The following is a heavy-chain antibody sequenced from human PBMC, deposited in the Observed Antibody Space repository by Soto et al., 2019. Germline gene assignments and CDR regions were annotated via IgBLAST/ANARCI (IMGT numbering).Heavy chain of an antibody. V-gene: IGHV5-51*01. CDR1: GYSFTSYW. CDR3: ARHPLYSNYEGSGMDV. CDR2: IYPGDSDT. Sequence: LGESLKISCKGSGYSFTSYWIGWVRQMPGKGLEWMGIIYPGDSDTRYSPSFQGQVTISADKSISTAYLQWSSLKASDTAMYYCARHPLYSNYEGSGMDVWGQGTTVTVSS. J-gene: IGHJ6*02. D-gene: IGHD4-4*01.